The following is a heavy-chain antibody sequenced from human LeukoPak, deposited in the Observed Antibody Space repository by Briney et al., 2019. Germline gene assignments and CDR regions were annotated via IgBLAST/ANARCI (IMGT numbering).Heavy chain of an antibody. Sequence: GGSLRLSCAASGFTFSSFAMHWVRQAPGKGLEYVSAISSNGGSTFYANSVKGRFTISRDNAENTLYLQMGSLRAEDMAVYYCARAEAGHYFDYWGQGTLVTSPQ. V-gene: IGHV3-64*01. J-gene: IGHJ4*02. CDR3: ARAEAGHYFDY. D-gene: IGHD6-19*01. CDR2: ISSNGGST. CDR1: GFTFSSFA.